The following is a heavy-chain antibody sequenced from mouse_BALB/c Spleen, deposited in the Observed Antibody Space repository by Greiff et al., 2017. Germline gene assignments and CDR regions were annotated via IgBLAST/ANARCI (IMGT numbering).Heavy chain of an antibody. CDR1: GFTFSSYG. D-gene: IGHD2-4*01. J-gene: IGHJ3*01. CDR3: ARDGIYYDYDEAWFAY. V-gene: IGHV5-6-3*01. CDR2: INSNGGST. Sequence: EVMLVESGGGLVQPGGSLKLSCAASGFTFSSYGMSWVRQTPDKRLELVATINSNGGSTYYPDSVKGRFTISRDNAKNTLYLQMSSLKSEDTAMYYCARDGIYYDYDEAWFAYWGQGTLVTVSA.